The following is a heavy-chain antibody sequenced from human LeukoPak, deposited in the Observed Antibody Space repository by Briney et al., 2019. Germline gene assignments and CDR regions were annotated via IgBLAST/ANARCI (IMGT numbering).Heavy chain of an antibody. CDR1: GFTFSSYS. D-gene: IGHD3-3*01. CDR2: ISSSSTTI. CDR3: ARGPYKDFWSGCSDY. J-gene: IGHJ4*02. V-gene: IGHV3-48*01. Sequence: GGSLRLSCSASGFTFSSYSMNWVHQAPGKGLEWVSYISSSSTTIYYADSVKGRFTISRDNAKNPLHLQMNSLRVADTAVYYCARGPYKDFWSGCSDYWGQGTLVTVSS.